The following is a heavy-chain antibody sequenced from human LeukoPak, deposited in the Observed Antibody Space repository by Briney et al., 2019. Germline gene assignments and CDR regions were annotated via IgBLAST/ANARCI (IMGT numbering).Heavy chain of an antibody. V-gene: IGHV4-61*02. CDR2: IYTSGST. Sequence: PSQTLSLTCTVSGGSISSGNYYWIWIRQPAGKGLEWIGRIYTSGSTNYNPSLKSRVTISVDTSKNQFSLKLNSVTAADTAVYYCARGQDSGRYYGIIDYWGQGTLVTVS. CDR3: ARGQDSGRYYGIIDY. D-gene: IGHD1-26*01. J-gene: IGHJ4*02. CDR1: GGSISSGNYY.